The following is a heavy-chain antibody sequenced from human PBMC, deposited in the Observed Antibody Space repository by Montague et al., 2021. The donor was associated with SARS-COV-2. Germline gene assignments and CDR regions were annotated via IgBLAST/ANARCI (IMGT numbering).Heavy chain of an antibody. V-gene: IGHV4-59*01. CDR3: ARSLDPSGTYYLPY. D-gene: IGHD3-10*01. CDR2: IKYSGSN. CDR1: GGSIGSYY. Sequence: SETLSLTCSVSGGSIGSYYWSWRRQHPGKGLEWSGQIKYSGSNTYSTSFKSRVTISINTPKNQFSLKLSYVTAADTAVYYCARSLDPSGTYYLPYWGQGTLVTVSS. J-gene: IGHJ4*02.